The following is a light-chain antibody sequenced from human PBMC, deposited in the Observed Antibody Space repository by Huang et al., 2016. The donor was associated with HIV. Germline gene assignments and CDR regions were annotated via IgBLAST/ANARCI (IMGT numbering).Light chain of an antibody. J-gene: IGKJ1*01. Sequence: DIIMTQSPDSLAVSLGERATLNCRSSQSVYSSSTSKDYMAWFQQKPGQPPRLLLFWSSTREAGVPDRFSGSGSGTHFTLTIANLEAEDAAIYYCQQYYSSPQTFGQGTSVEVK. CDR2: WSS. CDR3: QQYYSSPQT. V-gene: IGKV4-1*01. CDR1: QSVYSSSTSKDY.